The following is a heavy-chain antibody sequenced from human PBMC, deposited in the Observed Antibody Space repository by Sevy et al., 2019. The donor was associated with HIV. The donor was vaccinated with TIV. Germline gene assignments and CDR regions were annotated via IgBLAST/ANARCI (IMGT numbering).Heavy chain of an antibody. CDR3: ALAIAAAGSFDY. J-gene: IGHJ4*02. Sequence: SGPTLVKPTQTLTLTCTFSGFSLSTSGVGVGWIRQPPGKALEWLALIYWDDDKRYSPSLKSRLTITKDTSKNRVVLTMTNMDPVDTATYYCALAIAAAGSFDYWGQGTLVTVSS. V-gene: IGHV2-5*02. D-gene: IGHD6-13*01. CDR2: IYWDDDK. CDR1: GFSLSTSGVG.